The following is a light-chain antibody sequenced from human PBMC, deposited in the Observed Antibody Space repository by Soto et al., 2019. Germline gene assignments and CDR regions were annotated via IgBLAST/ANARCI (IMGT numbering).Light chain of an antibody. V-gene: IGKV1-5*01. J-gene: IGKJ1*01. CDR2: DAS. CDR1: QSISSW. Sequence: DIQMTQSPSTLSASVGDRVTITCRASQSISSWLAWYQQKPGKAPKLLIYDASSLESGVPSRFSGSGSGTEFTLTISSLQPDDFATYYCQQYNSYPWKLGQGTKVDSK. CDR3: QQYNSYPWK.